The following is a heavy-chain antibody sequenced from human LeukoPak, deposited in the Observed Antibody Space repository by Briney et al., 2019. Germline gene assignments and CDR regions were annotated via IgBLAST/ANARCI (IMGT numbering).Heavy chain of an antibody. V-gene: IGHV4-59*01. CDR1: GGSISGYY. CDR2: IYYTGST. J-gene: IGHJ4*02. CDR3: ARIQNWYFDS. D-gene: IGHD1-1*01. Sequence: SETLSLTCTVSGGSISGYYWNWIRQHPGKGLEWIGYIYYTGSTDYSPSLQSRVTISLDTSMNLFSLRLTSVTAVDTAVDYCARIQNWYFDSWGQGTLVSVSS.